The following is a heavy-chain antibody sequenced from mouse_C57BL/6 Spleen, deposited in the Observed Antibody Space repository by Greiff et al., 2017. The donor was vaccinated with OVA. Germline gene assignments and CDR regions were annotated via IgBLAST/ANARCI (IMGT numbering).Heavy chain of an antibody. J-gene: IGHJ3*01. CDR1: GFSLTSYG. V-gene: IGHV2-3*01. D-gene: IGHD2-3*01. CDR3: AKRGGGYYVSWFAY. CDR2: IWGDGST. Sequence: QVQLKESGPGLVAPSQCLSISCTASGFSLTSYGVSWVRQPPGQGLEWLGAIWGDGSTNYHSALISSLSISKDNSKSKVYLKLNSLITDDTAAYYCAKRGGGYYVSWFAYWGKGALVTVSA.